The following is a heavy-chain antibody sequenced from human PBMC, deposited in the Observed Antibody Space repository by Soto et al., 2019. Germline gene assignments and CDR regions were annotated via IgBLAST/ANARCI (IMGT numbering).Heavy chain of an antibody. D-gene: IGHD4-17*01. CDR2: IYSSGST. V-gene: IGHV4-59*08. CDR3: ARRYGALFDY. J-gene: IGHJ4*02. CDR1: GGSISSYY. Sequence: PSETLSLTCTVSGGSISSYYWSWVRQSPGKGLEWIGYIYSSGSTNYNPSLKSRVTISVDTSKNQFSLKLSSVTAADTAVYYCARRYGALFDYWGQGTLVTVSS.